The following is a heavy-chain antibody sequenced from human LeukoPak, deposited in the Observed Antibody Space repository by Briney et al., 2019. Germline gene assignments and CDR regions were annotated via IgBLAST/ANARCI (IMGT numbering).Heavy chain of an antibody. V-gene: IGHV4-59*08. CDR3: ARALYGLNWFDP. D-gene: IGHD2-8*01. J-gene: IGHJ5*02. CDR2: IYYSGST. Sequence: SETLSLTCTVSGGSISSYYWSWIRQPPGKGLEGIGSIYYSGSTYYNPSLKSRVTISVDTSKNQFSLKLSSVTAADTAVYYCARALYGLNWFDPWGQGTLVTVSS. CDR1: GGSISSYY.